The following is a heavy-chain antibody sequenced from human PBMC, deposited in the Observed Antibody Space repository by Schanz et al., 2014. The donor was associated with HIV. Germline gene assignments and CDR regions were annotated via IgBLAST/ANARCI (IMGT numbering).Heavy chain of an antibody. CDR2: ISESGGRT. CDR1: GFNFNNYA. D-gene: IGHD1-26*01. V-gene: IGHV3-23*01. J-gene: IGHJ4*02. Sequence: EVQLLESGGGLEQPGGSLRLSCAASGFNFNNYAMTWVRQAPGKGLEWVSSISESGGRTYYADSVAGRFTISRDNSRNTLYLQLGSLRTEDTAVYCCARDLNVGRHFDYWGQGALVTVSS. CDR3: ARDLNVGRHFDY.